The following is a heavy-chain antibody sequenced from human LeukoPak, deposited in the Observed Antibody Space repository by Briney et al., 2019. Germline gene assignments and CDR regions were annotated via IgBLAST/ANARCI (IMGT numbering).Heavy chain of an antibody. V-gene: IGHV1-69*05. CDR2: IIPIFGTA. D-gene: IGHD4-11*01. J-gene: IGHJ6*03. CDR1: GGTFSSYA. Sequence: SVKVSCKASGGTFSSYAISWVRQAPGQGLEWMGGIIPIFGTANYAQKFQGRVTITTDEPTSTAYMGLSSLRSEDTAVYYCATFDYSNEYYYYYYMDVWGKGTTVTVSS. CDR3: ATFDYSNEYYYYYYMDV.